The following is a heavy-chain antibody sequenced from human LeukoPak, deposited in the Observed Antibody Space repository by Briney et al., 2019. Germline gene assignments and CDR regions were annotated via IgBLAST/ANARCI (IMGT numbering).Heavy chain of an antibody. CDR1: GGTFNSYA. CDR3: ASRAASVTLGY. CDR2: MNPSSGVT. V-gene: IGHV1-2*06. D-gene: IGHD2-15*01. Sequence: ASVKVSCKASGGTFNSYAINWVRQAPGQGLEWMGRMNPSSGVTNYAQKFQGRVTMTRDTSVNTAYLDLSALKSDDTAVYYCASRAASVTLGYWGQGTLVTVSS. J-gene: IGHJ4*02.